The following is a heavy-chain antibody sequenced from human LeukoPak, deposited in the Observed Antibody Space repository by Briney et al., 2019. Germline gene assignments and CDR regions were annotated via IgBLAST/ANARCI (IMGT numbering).Heavy chain of an antibody. CDR1: GFIFSTFG. D-gene: IGHD5-18*01. Sequence: PGGSLRLSCEVSGFIFSTFGMSWVRQAPGKGLEWVAFIWHDGSEKYYADSVKGRFTISRDNSKNTLYLQMNSLRAEDTAVYYCAKVGGGLWSYYYYMDVWGKGTTVTISS. J-gene: IGHJ6*03. CDR2: IWHDGSEK. CDR3: AKVGGGLWSYYYYMDV. V-gene: IGHV3-30*02.